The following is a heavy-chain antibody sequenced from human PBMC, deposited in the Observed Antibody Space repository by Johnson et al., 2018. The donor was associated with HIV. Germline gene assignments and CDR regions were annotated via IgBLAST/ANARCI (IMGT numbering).Heavy chain of an antibody. Sequence: VQLVESGGGLVKPGGSLRLSCAASGFTVSRDYMSWVRQAPGKGLEWVSVIYSDGSTYYADSVKGRFSISRDNSKNTLYLQMNSLRAEDTAVYYCARDHSGYDSVTAAFDIWGQGTMVTVSS. CDR3: ARDHSGYDSVTAAFDI. V-gene: IGHV3-66*01. CDR2: IYSDGST. D-gene: IGHD5-12*01. J-gene: IGHJ3*02. CDR1: GFTVSRDY.